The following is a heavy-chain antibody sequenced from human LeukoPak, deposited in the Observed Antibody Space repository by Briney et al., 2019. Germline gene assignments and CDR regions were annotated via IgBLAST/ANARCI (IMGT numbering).Heavy chain of an antibody. Sequence: GRSLRLSCAASGFTLSSYAMHWVRQAPGKGLEWVAVISYDGSNKYYADSVKGRFTISRDNSKNTLYLQMNSLRAEDTAVYYCARDSAAAGISGWDHWGQGTLVTVSS. CDR1: GFTLSSYA. CDR3: ARDSAAAGISGWDH. D-gene: IGHD6-13*01. CDR2: ISYDGSNK. J-gene: IGHJ4*02. V-gene: IGHV3-30-3*01.